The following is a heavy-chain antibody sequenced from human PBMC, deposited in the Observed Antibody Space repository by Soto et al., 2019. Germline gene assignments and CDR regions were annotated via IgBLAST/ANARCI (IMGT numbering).Heavy chain of an antibody. Sequence: EVQLVESGGDLVQRGGSLRLSCVASGFTFSVYSMNWVRQAPGKGLEWFSYITSDTKTIKYADSVTGRFTISRDNAKNSVYQQMNSLSDEDTAVYYCARSVEGHFYYWGQGTVVTVSS. CDR2: ITSDTKTI. J-gene: IGHJ4*02. CDR1: GFTFSVYS. V-gene: IGHV3-48*02. D-gene: IGHD6-19*01. CDR3: ARSVEGHFYY.